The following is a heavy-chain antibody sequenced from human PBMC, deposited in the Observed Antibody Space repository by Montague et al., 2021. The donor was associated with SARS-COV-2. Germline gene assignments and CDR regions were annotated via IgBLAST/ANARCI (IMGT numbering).Heavy chain of an antibody. CDR2: VNQSGTT. D-gene: IGHD2-2*01. Sequence: SETLSLTCAISGGSFSNYYWSWIRQPPGKGLEWIGEVNQSGTTIYNPSVKSGVTISEDTSKNQFYLRLNSVTAADTAVYYCARFAYRLLFIASYYGRDVWGQGTTVTVSS. CDR1: GGSFSNYY. CDR3: ARFAYRLLFIASYYGRDV. V-gene: IGHV4-34*01. J-gene: IGHJ6*02.